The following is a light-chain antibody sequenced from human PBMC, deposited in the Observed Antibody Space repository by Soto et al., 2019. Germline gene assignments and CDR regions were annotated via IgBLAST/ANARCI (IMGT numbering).Light chain of an antibody. CDR3: QQYGSSPT. CDR2: GAS. Sequence: EIVLTQSPGTLSLSPGEGATLSCRASQSVRSSFLAWYQQKPGQAPSLLIYGASSRATGIPDRFSGGGSGTDFTLTITRLEPEDLAVYYCQQYGSSPTFVGGTKVEIK. V-gene: IGKV3-20*01. J-gene: IGKJ4*01. CDR1: QSVRSSF.